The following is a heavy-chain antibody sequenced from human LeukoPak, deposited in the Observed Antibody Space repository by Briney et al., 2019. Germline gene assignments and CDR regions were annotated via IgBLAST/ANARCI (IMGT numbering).Heavy chain of an antibody. V-gene: IGHV1-2*06. J-gene: IGHJ4*02. D-gene: IGHD2-2*01. CDR1: GYTFTGYY. CDR2: INPNSGGT. Sequence: ASVKVSCKASGYTFTGYYMHWVRQAPGQGLEWMGRINPNSGGTNYAQKLQGRVTMTTDTSTSTAYMELRSLRSDDTAVYYCARDFIVVVPAAMASDYWGQGTLVTVSS. CDR3: ARDFIVVVPAAMASDY.